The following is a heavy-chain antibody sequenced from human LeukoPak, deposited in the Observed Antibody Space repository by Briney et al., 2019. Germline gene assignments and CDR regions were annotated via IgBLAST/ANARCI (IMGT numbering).Heavy chain of an antibody. V-gene: IGHV5-51*01. D-gene: IGHD2-2*01. CDR2: IYPGDSDT. J-gene: IGHJ1*01. Sequence: GESLKISCKGSGYSFTTYWIAWVRQMPGKGLEWMGIIYPGDSDTRFSPSFQGQVTISADKSINTAYLQWDSLKASDTAMYYCARQAVPVAKYFQHWGQGTLVTVSS. CDR1: GYSFTTYW. CDR3: ARQAVPVAKYFQH.